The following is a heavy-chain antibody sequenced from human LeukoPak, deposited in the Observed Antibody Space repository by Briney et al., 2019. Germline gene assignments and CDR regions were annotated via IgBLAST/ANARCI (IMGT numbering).Heavy chain of an antibody. CDR3: ARDCGGLGGSCYSPPNLDY. J-gene: IGHJ4*02. V-gene: IGHV1-18*01. Sequence: PSVKVSWKASGHTFTSNGISWARQAPEQGLEWMGWISAYNGNTNYAQKLQGRVTMTTDTSTSTAYMELRSLRSDDTAVYYCARDCGGLGGSCYSPPNLDYWGQGTLVTVSS. CDR2: ISAYNGNT. CDR1: GHTFTSNG. D-gene: IGHD2-15*01.